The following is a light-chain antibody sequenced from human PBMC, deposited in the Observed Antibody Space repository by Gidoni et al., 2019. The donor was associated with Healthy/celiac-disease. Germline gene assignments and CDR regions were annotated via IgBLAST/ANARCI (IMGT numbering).Light chain of an antibody. J-gene: IGLJ2*01. CDR2: SNN. CDR3: AAWDDSLNGPV. V-gene: IGLV1-44*01. CDR1: SSNIGSNT. Sequence: VLTQPPSASGTPGQRVTISCSGSSSNIGSNTVNWYQQLPGTAPKLLIYSNNQRPSGVPDRFSGSKSGTSASLAISGLQSEDEADYYCAAWDDSLNGPVFGGGTKLTVL.